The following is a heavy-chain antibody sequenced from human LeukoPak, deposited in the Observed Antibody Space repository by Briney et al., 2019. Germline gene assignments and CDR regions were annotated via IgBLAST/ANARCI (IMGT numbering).Heavy chain of an antibody. V-gene: IGHV3-30*02. D-gene: IGHD4-23*01. CDR1: GFTFSSYG. CDR2: IRYDGSTK. CDR3: ARGARWAYYFDY. J-gene: IGHJ4*02. Sequence: GGSLRLSCAASGFTFSSYGMAWVRQAPGRGLEWVAFIRYDGSTKYYADSVKGRFTISRDNANNSVFLQMNNLRAEDSAIYYCARGARWAYYFDYWGQGSLVTVSS.